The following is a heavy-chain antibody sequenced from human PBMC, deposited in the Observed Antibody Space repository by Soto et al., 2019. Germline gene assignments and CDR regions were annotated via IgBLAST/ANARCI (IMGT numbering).Heavy chain of an antibody. V-gene: IGHV3-33*01. CDR3: ARALFPDVDIYAMDV. J-gene: IGHJ6*02. Sequence: GGSLRLSCAASGFTFRDHAMHWVRQAPGKGREWLAIIWNDGSNKFYAGSVQGRFTISRDNSRNTVYLQMNTLSAEDTAVYYCARALFPDVDIYAMDVWGQGTTVTVSS. D-gene: IGHD5-12*01. CDR2: IWNDGSNK. CDR1: GFTFRDHA.